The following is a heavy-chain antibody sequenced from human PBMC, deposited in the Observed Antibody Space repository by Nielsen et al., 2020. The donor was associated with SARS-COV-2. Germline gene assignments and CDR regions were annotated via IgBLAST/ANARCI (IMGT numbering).Heavy chain of an antibody. CDR3: AKSNVVRGIIGYYFEY. CDR2: ISFDGSNT. Sequence: GESLNLSCAASGFTFSSFGMYWVRQAPGKGLEWVAVISFDGSNTYYADSVKGRFTISRDNFKNTLYLQMNSLRTEDTAVYYCAKSNVVRGIIGYYFEYWGRGTAVNVSS. D-gene: IGHD3-10*01. V-gene: IGHV3-30*18. CDR1: GFTFSSFG. J-gene: IGHJ4*02.